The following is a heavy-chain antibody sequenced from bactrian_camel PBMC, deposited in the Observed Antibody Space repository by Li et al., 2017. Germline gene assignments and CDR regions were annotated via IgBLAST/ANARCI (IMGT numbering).Heavy chain of an antibody. D-gene: IGHD1*01. Sequence: DEQLVESGGGLVQPGGSLRLSCAVAGFTFNSYAMSWVRQAPGKGLEWVSSINSAGGSTYYTTSVKGRFTISRDNAKNTLYLQLNSLKPEDTAMYYCNALCSQLPLRMVWGQGTQVTVS. CDR3: NALCSQLPLRMV. V-gene: IGHV3S40*01. J-gene: IGHJ4*01. CDR2: INSAGGST. CDR1: GFTFNSYA.